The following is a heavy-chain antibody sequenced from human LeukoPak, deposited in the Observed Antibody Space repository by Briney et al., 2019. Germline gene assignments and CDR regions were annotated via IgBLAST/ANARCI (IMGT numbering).Heavy chain of an antibody. CDR2: IYSSGST. CDR1: GGSISSYY. J-gene: IGHJ4*02. CDR3: ATRRGYCSGGNCNYYFDY. D-gene: IGHD2-15*01. V-gene: IGHV4-59*01. Sequence: SETLSLTCTVSGGSISSYYWNWIRQPPGKGLEWIGYIYSSGSTNYNPSLKSRVTISVDTSKNQFSLKLSSVTAADTAVYYCATRRGYCSGGNCNYYFDYWGQGTLVTVSS.